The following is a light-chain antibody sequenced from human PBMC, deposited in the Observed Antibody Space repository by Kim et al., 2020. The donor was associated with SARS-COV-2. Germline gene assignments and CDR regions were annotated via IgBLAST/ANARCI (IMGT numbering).Light chain of an antibody. Sequence: ISCSGRSSNIGTNTVNWSQQVPGTAPKLLIYSDNQRPSGVPHRFSGAKSGTSASLAISGLQSEDEADYYCAAWDDSLNGQVVFGGGTQLTVL. V-gene: IGLV1-44*01. J-gene: IGLJ2*01. CDR1: SSNIGTNT. CDR3: AAWDDSLNGQVV. CDR2: SDN.